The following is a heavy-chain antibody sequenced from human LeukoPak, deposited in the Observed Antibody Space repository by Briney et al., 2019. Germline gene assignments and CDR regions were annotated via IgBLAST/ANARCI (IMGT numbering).Heavy chain of an antibody. CDR1: GYTFTSYA. Sequence: ASVKVSCKASGYTFTSYAMHWVRQAPGQRLEWMGWINAGNGNTKYSQEFQGRVTITRDTSASTAYMELSSLRSEDMAVYYCARGRLVATITGYYYYYMDVWGKGATVTVSS. V-gene: IGHV1-3*03. J-gene: IGHJ6*03. CDR3: ARGRLVATITGYYYYYMDV. D-gene: IGHD5-12*01. CDR2: INAGNGNT.